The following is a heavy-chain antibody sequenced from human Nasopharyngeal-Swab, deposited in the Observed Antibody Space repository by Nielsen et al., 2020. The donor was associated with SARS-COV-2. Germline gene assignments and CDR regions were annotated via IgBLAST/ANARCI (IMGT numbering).Heavy chain of an antibody. CDR1: GYSFTSYW. V-gene: IGHV5-51*01. CDR3: ARLAECSGGSCYFRGLDY. D-gene: IGHD2-15*01. Sequence: GGSLRLSCKGSGYSFTSYWIGWVRQMPGKGLEWMGIIYPGDSDTRYSPSFQGQVTISADKSISTAYLQWSSLKASDTATYYCARLAECSGGSCYFRGLDYWGQGTLVTVSS. J-gene: IGHJ4*02. CDR2: IYPGDSDT.